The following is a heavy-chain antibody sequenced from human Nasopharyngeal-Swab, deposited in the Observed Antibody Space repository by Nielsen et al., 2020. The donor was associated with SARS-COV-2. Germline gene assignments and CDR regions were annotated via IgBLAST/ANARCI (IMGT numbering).Heavy chain of an antibody. D-gene: IGHD3-22*01. CDR1: GFTFSSYA. Sequence: GGSLRPSFAASGFTFSSYAMPWVRQAPGQGLEWLAVISYDGSNKYYADSVKGRFTISRDNSKNTLYLQMNSLRAEDTAVYYCARNYYDSSDAFDIWGQGTMVTVSS. V-gene: IGHV3-30-3*01. CDR2: ISYDGSNK. J-gene: IGHJ3*02. CDR3: ARNYYDSSDAFDI.